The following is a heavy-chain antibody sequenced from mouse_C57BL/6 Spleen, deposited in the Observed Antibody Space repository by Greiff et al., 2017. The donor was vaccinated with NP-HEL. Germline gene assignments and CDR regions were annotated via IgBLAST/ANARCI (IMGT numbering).Heavy chain of an antibody. D-gene: IGHD2-2*01. CDR1: GYTFTSYW. Sequence: VKLQQPGAELVRPGSSVKLSCKASGYTFTSYWMHWVKQRPIQGLEWIGNIDPSDSETHYNQKFKDKATLTVDKSSSTAYMQLSSLTSEDSAVYYCARSEDYGCFDYWGQGTTLTVSS. CDR2: IDPSDSET. J-gene: IGHJ2*01. CDR3: ARSEDYGCFDY. V-gene: IGHV1-52*01.